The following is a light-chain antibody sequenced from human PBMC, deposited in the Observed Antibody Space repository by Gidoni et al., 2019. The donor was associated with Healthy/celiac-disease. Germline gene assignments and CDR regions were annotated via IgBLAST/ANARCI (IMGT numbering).Light chain of an antibody. V-gene: IGKV3-20*01. Sequence: EIVLTQSPGTRSLSPGARATLSCRASQSVSSSYLAWYQQKPGQAPRLLIYGASSRAPGIPDRFSGSGSGTDFTITISRLEPEDFAVYYCQQYGSSPSYTFGQXTKLEIK. CDR3: QQYGSSPSYT. J-gene: IGKJ2*01. CDR2: GAS. CDR1: QSVSSSY.